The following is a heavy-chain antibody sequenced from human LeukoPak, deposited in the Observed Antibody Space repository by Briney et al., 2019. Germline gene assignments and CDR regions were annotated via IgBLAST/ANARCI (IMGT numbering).Heavy chain of an antibody. CDR2: ISYDGSYK. D-gene: IGHD4-17*01. CDR1: GFSFSSFA. Sequence: PGRSLRLSCAASGFSFSSFAVHWVRQAPGKGLEWVALISYDGSYKYYADSVKGRFTISRDNSKSTLYLQMNSLRAEDTAVYFCAREGDYRGNSYYYGMDVWGQGTTVTVSS. CDR3: AREGDYRGNSYYYGMDV. J-gene: IGHJ6*02. V-gene: IGHV3-30*04.